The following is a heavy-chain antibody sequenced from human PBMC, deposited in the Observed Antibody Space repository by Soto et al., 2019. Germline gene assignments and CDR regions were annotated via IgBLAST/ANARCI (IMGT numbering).Heavy chain of an antibody. CDR2: IYYSGST. V-gene: IGHV4-31*03. J-gene: IGHJ4*02. CDR1: GGSISSGGYY. Sequence: LSLTCTVSGGSISSGGYYWSWIRQHPGKGLEWIGYIYYSGSTYYNPSLKSRVTISVDTSKNQFSLKLSSVTAADTAVYYCARLVVIDDYFDYWGQGTLVTVSS. D-gene: IGHD2-21*01. CDR3: ARLVVIDDYFDY.